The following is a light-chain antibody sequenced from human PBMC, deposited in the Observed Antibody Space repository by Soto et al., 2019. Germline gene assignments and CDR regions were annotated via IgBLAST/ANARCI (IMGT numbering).Light chain of an antibody. CDR2: GAS. CDR3: QQYCSSGT. J-gene: IGKJ1*01. CDR1: QSVSNNY. Sequence: VLSKSPGTLSLSQGERATLSCRASQSVSNNYLAWYQQKPGQAPRLLIYGASNRATGIPDRCSGSWAGTDCTLTISSLEPEVLAVYCCQQYCSSGTFGQGSKVDI. V-gene: IGKV3-20*01.